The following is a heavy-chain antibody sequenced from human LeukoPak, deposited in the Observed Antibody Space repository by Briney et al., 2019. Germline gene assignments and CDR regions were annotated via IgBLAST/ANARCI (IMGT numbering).Heavy chain of an antibody. CDR3: ARSGAMLRGVIPYFDY. CDR1: GYTLTSHW. V-gene: IGHV5-51*01. CDR2: IYPGDSDT. Sequence: GESLKISCKDTGYTLTSHWIAWVRQMPGKGLEWLGIIYPGDSDTRYSPSLQGQVTISADKSISTAYLQWSSLKASDTAMYYCARSGAMLRGVIPYFDYWGQGTLVTVSS. D-gene: IGHD3-10*01. J-gene: IGHJ4*02.